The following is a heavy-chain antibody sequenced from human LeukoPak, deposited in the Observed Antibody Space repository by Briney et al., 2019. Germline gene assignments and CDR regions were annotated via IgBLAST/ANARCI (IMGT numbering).Heavy chain of an antibody. CDR3: ARWDCSSTSCYRPAPQNWYFDL. J-gene: IGHJ2*01. Sequence: PSETLSLTCTVSGGSISSYYWSWIRQPAGKGLEWIGRIYTSGSTNYNPSLKSRVTMSVDTSKNQFSLKLSSVTAADTAVYYCARWDCSSTSCYRPAPQNWYFDLWGRGTLVTVSS. D-gene: IGHD2-2*02. V-gene: IGHV4-4*07. CDR1: GGSISSYY. CDR2: IYTSGST.